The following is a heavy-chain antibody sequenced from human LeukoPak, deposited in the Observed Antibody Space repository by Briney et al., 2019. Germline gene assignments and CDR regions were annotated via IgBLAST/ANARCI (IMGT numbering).Heavy chain of an antibody. J-gene: IGHJ4*02. Sequence: PGGSLRLSCAASGFTFSSYGMHWVRQAPGKGLEWVAVIWNDGSKSNYPDSVKGRFTISRDDSKNSLYLQMNSLRAEDMALYYCAKDIGSGSDYWGQGTLVTVSS. CDR3: AKDIGSGSDY. CDR2: IWNDGSKS. V-gene: IGHV3-30*02. CDR1: GFTFSSYG. D-gene: IGHD1-26*01.